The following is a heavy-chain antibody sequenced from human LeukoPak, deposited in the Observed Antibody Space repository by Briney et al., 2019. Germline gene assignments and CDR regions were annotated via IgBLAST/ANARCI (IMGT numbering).Heavy chain of an antibody. J-gene: IGHJ6*02. Sequence: GGSLRLSCAASGFTFSSYAMSWVRQAPGKGLEWVSAISGSGGSTYYADSVKGRFTISRDNSKNTLYLQMNSLRAEDTAVYYCAKLRGSFDWLLSSDYYHGMDVWGQGTTVTVSS. CDR3: AKLRGSFDWLLSSDYYHGMDV. V-gene: IGHV3-23*01. D-gene: IGHD3-9*01. CDR1: GFTFSSYA. CDR2: ISGSGGST.